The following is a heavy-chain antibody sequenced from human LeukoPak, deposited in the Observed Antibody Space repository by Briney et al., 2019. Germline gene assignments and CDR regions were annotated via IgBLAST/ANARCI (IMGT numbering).Heavy chain of an antibody. CDR1: GFTFSSYA. D-gene: IGHD3-22*01. J-gene: IGHJ4*02. V-gene: IGHV3-33*08. CDR3: ARTYYYDSSGYYPFDY. Sequence: PGGSLRLSCATSGFTFSSYAMHWVRQAPGKGLEWVAVIWYDGSNKYYADSVKGRFTISRDNSKNTLYLQMNSLRAEDTAVYYCARTYYYDSSGYYPFDYWGQGTLVTVSS. CDR2: IWYDGSNK.